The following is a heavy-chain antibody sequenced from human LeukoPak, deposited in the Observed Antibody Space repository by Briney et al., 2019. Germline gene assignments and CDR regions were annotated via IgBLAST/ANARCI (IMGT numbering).Heavy chain of an antibody. CDR2: IKQDGSEK. D-gene: IGHD2-2*01. CDR1: GFTFSDYY. Sequence: GGSLRLSCAASGFTFSDYYMNWVRQAPGKGLEWVANIKQDGSEKYYVDSVKGRFTISRDNAKNSLYLQMNSLRAEDTAVYYCARDDCSSISCYHNWFDPWGQGTLVTVSS. CDR3: ARDDCSSISCYHNWFDP. J-gene: IGHJ5*02. V-gene: IGHV3-7*01.